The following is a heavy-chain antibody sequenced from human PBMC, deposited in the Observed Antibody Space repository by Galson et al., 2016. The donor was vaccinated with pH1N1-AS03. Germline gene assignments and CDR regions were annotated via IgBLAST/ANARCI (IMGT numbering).Heavy chain of an antibody. V-gene: IGHV4-59*08. CDR3: GRQLRSSYSMDV. Sequence: SETLSLTCTVSGGSVNGYYWTWIRQPPGKGLEWIGQIFYIGDTLYTPSLRGRVTMSVDTSKNQLSLRLSSVTAADTAVYYCGRQLRSSYSMDVWGQGTTVTVSS. J-gene: IGHJ6*02. D-gene: IGHD2-15*01. CDR2: IFYIGDT. CDR1: GGSVNGYY.